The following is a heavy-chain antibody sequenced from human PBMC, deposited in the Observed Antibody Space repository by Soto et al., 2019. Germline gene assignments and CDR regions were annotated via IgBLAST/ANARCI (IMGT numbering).Heavy chain of an antibody. D-gene: IGHD1-26*01. J-gene: IGHJ4*02. CDR2: ISYDGSNK. V-gene: IGHV3-30*03. Sequence: QVQLVESGGGVVQPGRSLRLSCAASGFTFSSYGMHWVRQAPGKGLEWVAVISYDGSNKYYADSVKGRFTISRDNSKNTLYLQMNSLRAEDTAVYYCAFGREWEFLMVYWGQGTLVTVSS. CDR3: AFGREWEFLMVY. CDR1: GFTFSSYG.